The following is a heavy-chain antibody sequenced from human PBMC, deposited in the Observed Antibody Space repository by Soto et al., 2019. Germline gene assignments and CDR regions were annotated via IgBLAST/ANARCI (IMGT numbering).Heavy chain of an antibody. CDR2: IFYSGST. CDR3: VHHGGVPYYHDF. V-gene: IGHV4-4*02. CDR1: GGSLSSSSW. J-gene: IGHJ4*02. Sequence: SETLSLTCAVSGGSLSSSSWWSWVRQPPGKTLEWLGEIFYSGSTKYNPSLNSRVTISADQSRNDFSLRLSSVTAADTAVYYCVHHGGVPYYHDFWGQGMLVTVSS. D-gene: IGHD2-8*01.